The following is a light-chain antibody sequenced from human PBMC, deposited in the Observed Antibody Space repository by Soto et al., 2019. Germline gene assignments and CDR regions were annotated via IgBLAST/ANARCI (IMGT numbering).Light chain of an antibody. CDR1: SSNIGSNY. CDR3: AAWDDSLSGLVV. V-gene: IGLV1-47*01. CDR2: RNN. J-gene: IGLJ2*01. Sequence: SALTQPPSASGTPGQRVTISCSGSSSNIGSNYVYWYQQLPGTAPKLLIYRNNQRPSGVPDRFSGSKSGTSASLAISGLRSEDEADYYCAAWDDSLSGLVVFGGGTKVTVL.